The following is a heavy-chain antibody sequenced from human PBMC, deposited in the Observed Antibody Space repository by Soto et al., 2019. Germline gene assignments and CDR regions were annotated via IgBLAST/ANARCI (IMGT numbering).Heavy chain of an antibody. J-gene: IGHJ6*02. V-gene: IGHV1-18*01. CDR3: AREGAEKRGKGLWSESNVEYHVMDV. D-gene: IGHD3-3*01. Sequence: QVQLVQSGAEVEKPGASVKVSCKASGYTFTSYVISWVRQAPGQGLEWMGWIRVYNGNTNYAQKVQGRVTMTTETSTCTAYMELRSLRSDDTAVYYCAREGAEKRGKGLWSESNVEYHVMDVWGQGTTVTVSS. CDR1: GYTFTSYV. CDR2: IRVYNGNT.